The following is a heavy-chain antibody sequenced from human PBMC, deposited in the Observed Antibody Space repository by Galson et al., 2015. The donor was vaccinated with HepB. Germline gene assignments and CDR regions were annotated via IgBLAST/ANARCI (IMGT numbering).Heavy chain of an antibody. Sequence: SLRLSCAASGFTSSNAWMNWVRQAPGKGLEWVGRIKSKPDGGTADYAAPVKGRFTISRDDSKNTLYLQMNSLKTEDTALYYCVTVFWSRFPSRFDYWGQGTLVTVSS. J-gene: IGHJ4*02. CDR3: VTVFWSRFPSRFDY. CDR1: GFTSSNAW. V-gene: IGHV3-15*07. CDR2: IKSKPDGGTA. D-gene: IGHD3-3*01.